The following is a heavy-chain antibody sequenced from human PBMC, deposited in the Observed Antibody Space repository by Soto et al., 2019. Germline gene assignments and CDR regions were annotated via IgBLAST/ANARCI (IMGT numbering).Heavy chain of an antibody. D-gene: IGHD3-10*01. CDR2: INPNSGAT. V-gene: IGHV1-2*02. J-gene: IGHJ5*02. CDR3: ARGGGTVLAPLP. Sequence: GAAVTVSCTASGGTFNSYAISWVQQAPGQGLEWMAYINPNSGATKYAQKFQGRVTLTRDTSINTAYMEMSMLTSNDTAVYYCARGGGTVLAPLPWGQGTLVTFSS. CDR1: GGTFNSYA.